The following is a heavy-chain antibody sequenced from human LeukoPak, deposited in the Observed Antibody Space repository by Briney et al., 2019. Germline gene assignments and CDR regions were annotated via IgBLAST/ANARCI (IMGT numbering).Heavy chain of an antibody. CDR3: ARVSGYSSPYYYYMDV. J-gene: IGHJ6*03. CDR2: IYYSGST. CDR1: GGSISSYY. V-gene: IGHV4-59*01. Sequence: SETLSLTCTVSGGSISSYYWSWIRQPPGKGLEWIGYIYYSGSTNYNPSLKSRVTISVDTSKNQFSLKLSSVTAADTAVYYCARVSGYSSPYYYYMDVWGKGTTVTASS. D-gene: IGHD5-18*01.